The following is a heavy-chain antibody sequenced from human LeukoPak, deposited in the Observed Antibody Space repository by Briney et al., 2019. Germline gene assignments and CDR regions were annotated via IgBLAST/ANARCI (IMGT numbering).Heavy chain of an antibody. Sequence: GGSLRLSCAAFGFTFSSYEMNWVRQAPGKGLEWVSYISSSGSTIYYADSVKGRFTISRDNAKNSLYLQMNSLRAEDTAVYYCARDSSGYYHFDYWGQGTLVTVSS. V-gene: IGHV3-48*03. CDR1: GFTFSSYE. CDR2: ISSSGSTI. J-gene: IGHJ4*02. D-gene: IGHD3-22*01. CDR3: ARDSSGYYHFDY.